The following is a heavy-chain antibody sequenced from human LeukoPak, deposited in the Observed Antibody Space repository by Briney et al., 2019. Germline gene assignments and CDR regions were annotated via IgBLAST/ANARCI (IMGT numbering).Heavy chain of an antibody. D-gene: IGHD3-10*02. Sequence: SETLSLTCSVSGGSISTSGYYWGWIRQPPGKGLEYIGSMYYSGSTDYNPSLKSRVTISVDTSNNHFSLRLSSVTAADAAAYYCARRRGMFSYYFDYWGQGTLVTVSS. CDR3: ARRRGMFSYYFDY. J-gene: IGHJ4*02. CDR2: MYYSGST. CDR1: GGSISTSGYY. V-gene: IGHV4-39*01.